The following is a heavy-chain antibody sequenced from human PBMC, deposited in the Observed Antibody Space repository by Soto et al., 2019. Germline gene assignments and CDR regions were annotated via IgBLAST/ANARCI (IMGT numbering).Heavy chain of an antibody. V-gene: IGHV3-7*01. Sequence: PGGSLRLSCAASGFTFSSYWMSWVRQAPGKGLEWVANIKQDGSEKYYVDSVKGRFTISRDNAKNSLYLQMNSLRAEDTAEYYCARDWVGATIDRGLGYDAFDIWGQGTMVTVSS. CDR3: ARDWVGATIDRGLGYDAFDI. CDR1: GFTFSSYW. D-gene: IGHD1-26*01. J-gene: IGHJ3*02. CDR2: IKQDGSEK.